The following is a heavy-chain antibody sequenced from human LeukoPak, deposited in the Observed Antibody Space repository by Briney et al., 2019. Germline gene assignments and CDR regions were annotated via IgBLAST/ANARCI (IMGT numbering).Heavy chain of an antibody. CDR2: ISYDGSNK. J-gene: IGHJ6*02. V-gene: IGHV3-30*18. D-gene: IGHD5-18*01. Sequence: GGSLRLSCAASGFTFSSYGMHWVRQAPGKGLGWVAVISYDGSNKYYADSVKGRFTISRDNSKNTLYLQMNSLRAEDTAVYYCAKGYSYGDYYYYYGMDVWGQGTTVTVSS. CDR3: AKGYSYGDYYYYYGMDV. CDR1: GFTFSSYG.